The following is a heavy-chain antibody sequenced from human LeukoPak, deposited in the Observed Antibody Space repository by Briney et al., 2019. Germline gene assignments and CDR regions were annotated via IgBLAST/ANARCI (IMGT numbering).Heavy chain of an antibody. CDR1: GFTFSDYY. CDR2: ISSSGSTI. J-gene: IGHJ4*02. Sequence: GGSLRLSCAASGFTFSDYYMSWIRQAPGKGLEWVSYISSSGSTIYYADSVKGRFTISRDNAKNSLYLQMNSLRAEDTAAYFCTREVGYVGMSANWGPGTLVTVSS. D-gene: IGHD6-13*01. V-gene: IGHV3-11*01. CDR3: TREVGYVGMSAN.